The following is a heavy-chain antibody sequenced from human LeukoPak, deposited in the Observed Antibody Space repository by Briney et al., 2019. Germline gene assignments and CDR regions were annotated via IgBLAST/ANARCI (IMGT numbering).Heavy chain of an antibody. CDR2: INPNSGGT. CDR3: ARGFPSSQYDFWSGYQANFDP. J-gene: IGHJ5*02. V-gene: IGHV1-2*02. Sequence: GASVKVSCKASGYTFTGYYMHWVRQAPGQGLEWMGWINPNSGGTNYAQKFQGRVTMTRDTSISTAYMELSRLRSDDTAVYYCARGFPSSQYDFWSGYQANFDPWGQGTLVTASS. D-gene: IGHD3-3*01. CDR1: GYTFTGYY.